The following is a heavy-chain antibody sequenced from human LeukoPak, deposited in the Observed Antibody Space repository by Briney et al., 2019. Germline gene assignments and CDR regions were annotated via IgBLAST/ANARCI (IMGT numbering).Heavy chain of an antibody. CDR1: GFTFSSYG. Sequence: PGGSLRLSCAASGFTFSSYGMHWVRQAPGKGLEWVAVISYDGSNKYYADSVKGRFTISRDNSKNTLYLQMNSLRAEDTAVYYCAKDPGSGSFDGAFDYWGQGTLVTVSS. CDR3: AKDPGSGSFDGAFDY. CDR2: ISYDGSNK. V-gene: IGHV3-30*18. D-gene: IGHD1-26*01. J-gene: IGHJ4*02.